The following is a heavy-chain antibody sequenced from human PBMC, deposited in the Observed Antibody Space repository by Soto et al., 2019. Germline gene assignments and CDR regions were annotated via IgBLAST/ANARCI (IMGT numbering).Heavy chain of an antibody. Sequence: QVQLVESGGGVVQPGRSLRLSCAASGFMFSNHGMHWVRQAPGKGLEWVAVIWSDGNNRYYADSVKGRFTISRDNSKNTLYLKMNSLGAEDTAVYYCVRGDNWNDEASDYWGQGTLVTVSS. D-gene: IGHD1-1*01. CDR1: GFMFSNHG. CDR3: VRGDNWNDEASDY. CDR2: IWSDGNNR. J-gene: IGHJ4*02. V-gene: IGHV3-33*01.